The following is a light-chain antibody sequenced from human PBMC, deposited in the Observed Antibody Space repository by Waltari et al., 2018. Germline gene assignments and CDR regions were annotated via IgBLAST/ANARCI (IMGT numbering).Light chain of an antibody. Sequence: DIQMTQYPSSLSASVGDIVTFTCRASQGISNSLVWFQQKPGKPPRLLIYGASHLQTGVPSRFSGSGSGTDFSVTISSLQPEDFATYYCQQSYSHPYTFGQGTKVEIK. CDR1: QGISNS. CDR2: GAS. CDR3: QQSYSHPYT. J-gene: IGKJ2*01. V-gene: IGKV1-39*01.